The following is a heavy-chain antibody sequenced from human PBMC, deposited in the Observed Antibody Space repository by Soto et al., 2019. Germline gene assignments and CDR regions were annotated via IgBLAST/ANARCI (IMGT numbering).Heavy chain of an antibody. J-gene: IGHJ6*02. V-gene: IGHV3-48*02. CDR1: GFTFSSYS. Sequence: GGSLRLSCAASGFTFSSYSMNWVRQAPGKGLEWVSYISSSSSTIYYADSVKGRFTISRDNAKNSLYLQMNSLRDEDTAVYYCARVKYYYGSGQNGYYYGMDVWGQGTTVTVSS. CDR2: ISSSSSTI. CDR3: ARVKYYYGSGQNGYYYGMDV. D-gene: IGHD3-10*01.